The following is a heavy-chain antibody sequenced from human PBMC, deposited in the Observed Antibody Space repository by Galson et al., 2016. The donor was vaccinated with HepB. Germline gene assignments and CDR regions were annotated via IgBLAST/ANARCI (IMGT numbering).Heavy chain of an antibody. D-gene: IGHD3-9*01. CDR2: ISAYNANT. J-gene: IGHJ4*02. Sequence: SVKVSCKASGYTFTSYGISWMRQAPGQGLEWMGWISAYNANTKYAQKVQGRVTMTTDTSTSTAYMELRSLRSDDTAVYYCARDPAYYDILTGYYVRLDYWGQGTLVTVSS. CDR1: GYTFTSYG. CDR3: ARDPAYYDILTGYYVRLDY. V-gene: IGHV1-18*01.